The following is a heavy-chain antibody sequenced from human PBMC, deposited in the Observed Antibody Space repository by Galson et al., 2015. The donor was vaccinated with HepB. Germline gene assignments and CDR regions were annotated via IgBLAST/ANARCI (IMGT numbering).Heavy chain of an antibody. V-gene: IGHV4-31*03. CDR2: IYYSGST. J-gene: IGHJ4*02. D-gene: IGHD6-19*01. Sequence: TLSLTCTVSGGSISSGVYHWSWIRQSPGKGLEWIGYIYYSGSTYYNPSLKSRVTMSVDTSKNQFSLKLTSVTAADTAVYYCASSLNSDWYSHIWGQGTLVTVSS. CDR3: ASSLNSDWYSHI. CDR1: GGSISSGVYH.